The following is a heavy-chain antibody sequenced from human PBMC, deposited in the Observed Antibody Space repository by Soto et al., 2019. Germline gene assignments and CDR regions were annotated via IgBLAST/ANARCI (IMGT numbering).Heavy chain of an antibody. V-gene: IGHV3-66*01. CDR3: ARGSFAMTTLGGFIVPLQDNWFDP. J-gene: IGHJ5*02. CDR2: INSGGST. CDR1: GFTVSSHY. D-gene: IGHD3-16*01. Sequence: EVQVVESGGGLVQPGGSLRLSCAASGFTVSSHYMTWVRQAPGKGLEWVSVINSGGSTFYADSVKGRFTISSDNSKNTLYLQMNSLRAEDTAVYSCARGSFAMTTLGGFIVPLQDNWFDPWGQGTLVTVSS.